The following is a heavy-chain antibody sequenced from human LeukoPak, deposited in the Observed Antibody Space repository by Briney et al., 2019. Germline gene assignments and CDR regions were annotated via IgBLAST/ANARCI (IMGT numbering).Heavy chain of an antibody. V-gene: IGHV7-4-1*02. CDR3: ARGPYYDILTGYYGDDY. Sequence: ASVKVSCKASGYTFTSYAMNWVRQAPGQGLEWMGWINTNTGNPTYAQGFTGRFVFSLDTSVSTAYLQISSLKAEDTAVYYCARGPYYDILTGYYGDDYWGQGTLITVSS. CDR1: GYTFTSYA. CDR2: INTNTGNP. J-gene: IGHJ4*02. D-gene: IGHD3-9*01.